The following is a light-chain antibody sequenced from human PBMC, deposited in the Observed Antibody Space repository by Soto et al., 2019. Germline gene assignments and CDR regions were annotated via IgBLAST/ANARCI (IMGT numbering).Light chain of an antibody. CDR3: QQYRDSRT. CDR2: GAS. CDR1: QSVPSR. Sequence: EIGMTQSPATLSVSPGEDVTLSCRASQSVPSRIAWYQQKPGQAPRLLIFGASTRATGIPARFSGSGSGTDFTLTISRLEPEDFAVYYCQQYRDSRTFGQGTKVDI. J-gene: IGKJ1*01. V-gene: IGKV3-15*01.